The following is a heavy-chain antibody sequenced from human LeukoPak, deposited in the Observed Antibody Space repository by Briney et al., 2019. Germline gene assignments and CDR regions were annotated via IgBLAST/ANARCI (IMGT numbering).Heavy chain of an antibody. CDR1: GFTFSSYW. J-gene: IGHJ4*02. V-gene: IGHV3-7*01. CDR3: ARDLRMPSSTPVNY. D-gene: IGHD2-2*01. CDR2: IKQDGSEK. Sequence: GGSLRLSCAASGFTFSSYWMSWVRQAPGKGLEWVANIKQDGSEKYYVDSVKGRFTISRDNAKNSLYLQMNSLRAEDTAVYYCARDLRMPSSTPVNYWGQGTLVTVSS.